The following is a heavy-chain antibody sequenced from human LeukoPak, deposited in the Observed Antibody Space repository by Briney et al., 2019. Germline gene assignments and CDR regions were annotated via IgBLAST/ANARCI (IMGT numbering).Heavy chain of an antibody. D-gene: IGHD1-26*01. CDR1: GGSISSYY. CDR3: ARDVVGAIAFDI. V-gene: IGHV4-59*01. CDR2: IYYSGST. Sequence: PSETLSLTCTVSGGSISSYYWSWIRQPPGKGLEWIGYIYYSGSTNYNPSLKSRVTISVDTSKNQFSLKLSSVTAADTAVYYCARDVVGAIAFDIWGQGTMVTVSS. J-gene: IGHJ3*02.